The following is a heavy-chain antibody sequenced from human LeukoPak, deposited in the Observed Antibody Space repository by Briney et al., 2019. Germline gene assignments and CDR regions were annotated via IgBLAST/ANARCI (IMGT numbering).Heavy chain of an antibody. J-gene: IGHJ5*02. V-gene: IGHV4-30-4*01. CDR2: IYYSGST. CDR3: ARGGGGWSYVDPNWFGP. Sequence: PSETLSLTCTVSGGSIGSGDYYWSWIRQPPGKGLEWIGYIYYSGSTYYNPSLKSRVTISVDTSKNQFSLKLSSVTAADTAVYYCARGGGGWSYVDPNWFGPWGQGTLVTVSS. CDR1: GGSIGSGDYY. D-gene: IGHD1-26*01.